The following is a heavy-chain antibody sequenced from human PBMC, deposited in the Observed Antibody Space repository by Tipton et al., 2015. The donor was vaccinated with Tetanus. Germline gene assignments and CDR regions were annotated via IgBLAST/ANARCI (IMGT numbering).Heavy chain of an antibody. Sequence: TLSLTCTVSGGSISSSSYYWGWIRQPPGKGLEWIGSIYYSGSTNYNPSLKSRVTISVDTSKNQFSLKLSSVTAADTAVYYCASRIYGDYVYQTFDYWGQGTLVTVSS. V-gene: IGHV4-39*07. D-gene: IGHD4-17*01. CDR1: GGSISSSSYY. CDR2: IYYSGST. CDR3: ASRIYGDYVYQTFDY. J-gene: IGHJ4*02.